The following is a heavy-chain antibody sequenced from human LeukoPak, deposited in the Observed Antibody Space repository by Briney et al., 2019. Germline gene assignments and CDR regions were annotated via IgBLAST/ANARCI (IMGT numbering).Heavy chain of an antibody. CDR3: ARRGEMVRGVSYYYSMDV. V-gene: IGHV4-39*01. CDR2: IYYSGST. J-gene: IGHJ6*02. D-gene: IGHD3-10*01. CDR1: GGSISSSSYY. Sequence: PSETLSLTCTVSGGSISSSSYYWGWIRQPPGKGLEWIGSIYYSGSTYYNPSLKSRVTISVDTSKNQFSLKLSSVTAADTAVYYCARRGEMVRGVSYYYSMDVWGQGTTVTVSS.